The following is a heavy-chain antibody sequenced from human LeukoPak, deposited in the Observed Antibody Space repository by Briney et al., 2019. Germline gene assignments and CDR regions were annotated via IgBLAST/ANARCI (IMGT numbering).Heavy chain of an antibody. CDR3: AELGITMIGGV. V-gene: IGHV3-48*01. CDR1: GFTFNGYN. Sequence: GGSLRLSCAASGFTFNGYNMNWVRQAPGKGLEWISYITSSSSSNSYADSVKGRSSISRDNAKNSLYLQMKNLRAADTAVYYCAELGITMIGGVWGKGTTVTISS. CDR2: ITSSSSSN. J-gene: IGHJ6*04. D-gene: IGHD3-10*02.